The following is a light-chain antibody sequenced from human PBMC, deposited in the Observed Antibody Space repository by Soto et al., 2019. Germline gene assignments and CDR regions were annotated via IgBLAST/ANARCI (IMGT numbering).Light chain of an antibody. J-gene: IGKJ1*01. CDR1: QSISSY. CDR3: QQSYSTLP. V-gene: IGKV1-39*01. Sequence: DIQMTQSPSSLSASVGDRVTITCRASQSISSYLNWYQQKPGKAPKLLIYAASSLQSGVPSRFSGSRSGTDFTLTISSLQPEDFATYYCQQSYSTLPFGQGTKVEIK. CDR2: AAS.